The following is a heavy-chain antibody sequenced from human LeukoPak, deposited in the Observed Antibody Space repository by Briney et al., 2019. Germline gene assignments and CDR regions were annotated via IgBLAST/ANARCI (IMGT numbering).Heavy chain of an antibody. CDR2: IGYGGSDK. V-gene: IGHV3-33*08. CDR1: GFTFGSYA. J-gene: IGHJ3*02. Sequence: GGSLRLSCVASGFTFGSYAMHWVRQAPDKGLEWVAFIGYGGSDKYYADFVKGRFTISRDNSKNTLNLQMNSLRVEDTAVYFCARHGVVAFGAFDIWGQGTMVTVSS. CDR3: ARHGVVAFGAFDI. D-gene: IGHD2-21*01.